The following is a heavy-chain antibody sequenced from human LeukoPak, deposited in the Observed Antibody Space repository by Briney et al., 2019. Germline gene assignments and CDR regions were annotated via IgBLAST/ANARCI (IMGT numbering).Heavy chain of an antibody. CDR1: GFTFSNYG. CDR3: AKDLRTVTTWNFDY. CDR2: IRYDGSNK. D-gene: IGHD4-17*01. Sequence: PGGSLRLSCAASGFTFSNYGMHWVRQAPGKGLEWVAFIRYDGSNKYYADSVKGRFSISRDNSKNTLYLQMNSLRAEDTAVYYCAKDLRTVTTWNFDYWGQGTLVTVSS. V-gene: IGHV3-30*02. J-gene: IGHJ4*02.